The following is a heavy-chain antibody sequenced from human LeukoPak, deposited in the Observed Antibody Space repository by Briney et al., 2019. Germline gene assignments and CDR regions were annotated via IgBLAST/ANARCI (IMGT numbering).Heavy chain of an antibody. CDR2: IYYSGST. CDR3: ATRLGIAVASYYFDY. D-gene: IGHD6-19*01. CDR1: GGSISSSSYY. V-gene: IGHV4-39*01. J-gene: IGHJ4*02. Sequence: SETLSLTCTVSGGSISSSSYYWGWIRQPPGKGLEWLGSIYYSGSTYYNPSLKSRVTISVDTSKNQFSLKLSSVTAADTAVYYCATRLGIAVASYYFDYWGQGTLVTVSS.